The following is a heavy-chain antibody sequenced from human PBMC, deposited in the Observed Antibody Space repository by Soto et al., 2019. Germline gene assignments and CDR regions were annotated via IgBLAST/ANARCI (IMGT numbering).Heavy chain of an antibody. Sequence: GGSLRLSCAASGFTFSSYWMSWVRQAPGKGLEWVANIKQDGSEKYYVDSVKGRFTISRANAKNSLYLQMNSLRAEDTAVYYCARDLLGVIAVASWYGGLLNWGQGTLVTVSS. CDR2: IKQDGSEK. D-gene: IGHD6-13*01. CDR1: GFTFSSYW. V-gene: IGHV3-7*01. CDR3: ARDLLGVIAVASWYGGLLN. J-gene: IGHJ4*02.